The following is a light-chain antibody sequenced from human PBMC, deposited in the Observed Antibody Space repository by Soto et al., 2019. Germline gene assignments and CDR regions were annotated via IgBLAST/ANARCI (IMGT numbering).Light chain of an antibody. Sequence: SALTQPASLSGSPGQSITISCTGTSSDVGSYNLVSWYQQHPGKAPKLMIYEGSKRPSGVSNRFSGSKSGNTASLTISGLQAEDEADYYCCSYAGSVVFGGGTKLTVL. J-gene: IGLJ2*01. CDR1: SSDVGSYNL. V-gene: IGLV2-23*01. CDR2: EGS. CDR3: CSYAGSVV.